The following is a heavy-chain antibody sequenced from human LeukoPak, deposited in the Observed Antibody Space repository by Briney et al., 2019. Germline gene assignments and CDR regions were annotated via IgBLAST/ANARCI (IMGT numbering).Heavy chain of an antibody. J-gene: IGHJ4*02. V-gene: IGHV3-20*04. CDR2: INCDGGST. CDR3: ARDQTRVTGSVGY. D-gene: IGHD1-20*01. CDR1: GFTFDDYG. Sequence: PGGSLRLSCAASGFTFDDYGMSWGRQAPGKGLEWFSGINCDGGSTGYADSLKGRFTISRANHKNPLSLQMNSLRGQDTALYYCARDQTRVTGSVGYWGQGTLLTVSS.